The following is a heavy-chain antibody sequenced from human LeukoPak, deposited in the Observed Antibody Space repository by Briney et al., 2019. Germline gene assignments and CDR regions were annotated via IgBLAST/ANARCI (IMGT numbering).Heavy chain of an antibody. Sequence: ASVKVSCKASGYTFTSYYMHWVRQAPGQGLEWMGIINPSGGSTSYAQKFQGRVTMTRDTSTSTVCMELSSLRSEDTAVYYCARGAGSSSWYLWNYYYMDVWGKGTTVTVSS. V-gene: IGHV1-46*01. CDR1: GYTFTSYY. CDR3: ARGAGSSSWYLWNYYYMDV. J-gene: IGHJ6*03. D-gene: IGHD6-13*01. CDR2: INPSGGST.